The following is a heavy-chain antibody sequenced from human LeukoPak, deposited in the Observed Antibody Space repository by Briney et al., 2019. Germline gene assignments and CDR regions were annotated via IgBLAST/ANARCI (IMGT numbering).Heavy chain of an antibody. V-gene: IGHV3-30*02. CDR1: GFTFSSYG. CDR2: IRYDGSNK. CDR3: AKEWGTYCSSTSCYIFDY. J-gene: IGHJ4*02. Sequence: PGGSLRLSCAASGFTFSSYGMHWVRQAPGKGLEWVAFIRYDGSNKYYADSVKGRFTISRDNSKNTLYLQMSSLRAEDTAVYYCAKEWGTYCSSTSCYIFDYWGQGTLVTVSS. D-gene: IGHD2-2*01.